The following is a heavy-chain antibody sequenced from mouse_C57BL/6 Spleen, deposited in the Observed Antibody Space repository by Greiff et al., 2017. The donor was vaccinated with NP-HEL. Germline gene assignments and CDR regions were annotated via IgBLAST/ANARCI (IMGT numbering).Heavy chain of an antibody. CDR1: GYSFTSYY. CDR2: IYPGSGNT. D-gene: IGHD1-1*01. J-gene: IGHJ4*01. Sequence: QVQLKESGPELVKPGASVKISCKASGYSFTSYYIHWVKQRPGQGLEWIGWIYPGSGNTKYNEKFKGKATLTADTSSSTAYMQLSSLTSEDSAVYYCARGDYYGSSSCAMDYWGQGTSVTVSS. CDR3: ARGDYYGSSSCAMDY. V-gene: IGHV1-66*01.